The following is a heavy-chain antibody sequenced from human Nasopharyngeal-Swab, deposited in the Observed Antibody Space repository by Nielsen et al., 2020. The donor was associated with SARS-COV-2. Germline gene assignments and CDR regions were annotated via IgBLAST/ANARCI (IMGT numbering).Heavy chain of an antibody. CDR3: ARGNMISFGGVIALDS. Sequence: SETLSLTCSVSGGSVNSGGYYWSWIRQHPEKGLEWIGYTYYTGNTFYNPSLKSRLTISSDTSKNQFSLNLISVTAADTALYFCARGNMISFGGVIALDSWGQGTLVTVS. CDR2: TYYTGNT. D-gene: IGHD3-16*02. J-gene: IGHJ4*02. V-gene: IGHV4-31*03. CDR1: GGSVNSGGYY.